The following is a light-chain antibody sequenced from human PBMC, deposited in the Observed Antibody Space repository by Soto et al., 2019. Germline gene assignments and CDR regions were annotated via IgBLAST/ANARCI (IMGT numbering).Light chain of an antibody. V-gene: IGKV3-20*01. CDR3: HQYGSSPSYT. Sequence: EIVLTQSPGTLSLSPGERATLSCRASQSVSSSSYLAWYQQKPGQAPRLLIYGASSRATGIPDRFSGSGSGTDLTLTISRLEPEDFAVYYCHQYGSSPSYTFGQGTKLEIK. J-gene: IGKJ2*01. CDR2: GAS. CDR1: QSVSSSSY.